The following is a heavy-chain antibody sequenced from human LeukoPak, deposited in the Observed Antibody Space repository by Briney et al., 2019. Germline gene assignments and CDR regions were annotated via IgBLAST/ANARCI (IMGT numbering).Heavy chain of an antibody. D-gene: IGHD3-9*01. J-gene: IGHJ4*02. CDR2: ISSSGSTI. Sequence: GGSLRLSCAASGFTFSSYEMNWVRQAPGKGLEWVSYISSSGSTIYYADSVKGRFTISRDSAKNSLYLQMNSLRAEDTAVYYCARGTSVYDILTGLDYWGQGTLVTVSS. V-gene: IGHV3-48*03. CDR3: ARGTSVYDILTGLDY. CDR1: GFTFSSYE.